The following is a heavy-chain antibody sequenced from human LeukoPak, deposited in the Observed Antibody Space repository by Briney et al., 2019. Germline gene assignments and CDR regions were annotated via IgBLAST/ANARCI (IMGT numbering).Heavy chain of an antibody. CDR2: IYPGDSHT. V-gene: IGHV5-51*01. CDR1: GYSFTNYW. CDR3: ARGPYAYTSSATLGSYNWFDP. D-gene: IGHD2-2*02. Sequence: GESLKVSCKGSGYSFTNYWIGWVRQMPGKGLEWMGIIYPGDSHTRYSPSFQDQVTISVDKSISTAYLQWSSLKASDTAMYYCARGPYAYTSSATLGSYNWFDPWGQGSLVTVSS. J-gene: IGHJ5*02.